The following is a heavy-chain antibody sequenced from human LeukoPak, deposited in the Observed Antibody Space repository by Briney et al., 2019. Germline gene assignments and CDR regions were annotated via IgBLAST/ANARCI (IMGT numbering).Heavy chain of an antibody. Sequence: GGSLRLSCAASGFTFSSYGMHWVRQAPGKGLVWVSRINSDGSSTSYADSVKGRFTISRDNAKNTLYLQMNSLRAEDTAVYYCARGDDFWSGYSLYDAFDIWGQGTMVTVSS. D-gene: IGHD3-3*01. CDR2: INSDGSST. J-gene: IGHJ3*02. CDR1: GFTFSSYG. V-gene: IGHV3-74*01. CDR3: ARGDDFWSGYSLYDAFDI.